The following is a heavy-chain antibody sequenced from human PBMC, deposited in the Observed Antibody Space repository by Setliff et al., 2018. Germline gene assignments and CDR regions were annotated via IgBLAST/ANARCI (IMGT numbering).Heavy chain of an antibody. CDR3: ARFACSGGSCYLSSLDY. Sequence: GGSLRLSCAASGFNFSSYAFNWVRQAPGKGLEWVSSISSRSTYIYYADSLKGRFTISRDNAKNSLYLQMNSLRAEDTAVYYCARFACSGGSCYLSSLDYWGQGTLVTVSS. D-gene: IGHD2-15*01. V-gene: IGHV3-21*01. CDR1: GFNFSSYA. CDR2: ISSRSTYI. J-gene: IGHJ4*02.